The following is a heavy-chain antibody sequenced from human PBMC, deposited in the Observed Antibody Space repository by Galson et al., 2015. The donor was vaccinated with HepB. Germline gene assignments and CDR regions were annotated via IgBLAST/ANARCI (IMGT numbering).Heavy chain of an antibody. D-gene: IGHD5-12*01. CDR1: GFTFRTSY. V-gene: IGHV3-11*06. J-gene: IGHJ3*01. CDR3: ARSGQCSGYSCAFDD. Sequence: SLRLSCAASGFTFRTSYMNWIRQAPGKGPEWLSYISGGSSYTLYADSVKGRFTISRDNFRNSLYLQMNSLRAEDTAIYYCARSGQCSGYSCAFDDWGQGTVVSVSS. CDR2: ISGGSSYT.